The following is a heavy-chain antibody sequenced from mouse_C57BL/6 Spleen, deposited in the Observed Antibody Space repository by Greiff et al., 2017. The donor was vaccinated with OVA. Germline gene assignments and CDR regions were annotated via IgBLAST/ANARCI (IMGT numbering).Heavy chain of an antibody. J-gene: IGHJ3*01. CDR2: ISDGGSYT. Sequence: EVHLVESGGGLVKPGGSLKLSCAASGFTFSSYAMSWVRQTPEKRLEWVATISDGGSYTYYPDNVKGRFTISRDNAKNNLYLQMSHLKSEDTAMYYCAREGAHYYGSSYPFAYWGQGTLVTVSA. V-gene: IGHV5-4*01. D-gene: IGHD1-1*01. CDR3: AREGAHYYGSSYPFAY. CDR1: GFTFSSYA.